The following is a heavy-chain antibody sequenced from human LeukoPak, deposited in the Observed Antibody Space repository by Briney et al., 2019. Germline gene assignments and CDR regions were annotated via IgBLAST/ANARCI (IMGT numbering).Heavy chain of an antibody. CDR3: ARDPFYCSGGSCYSNYYYGMDV. D-gene: IGHD2-15*01. Sequence: PGGSLRLSCAASGFTFSSYCMHWVRRAPGKGLVWVSRINSDGSSTSYADSVKGRFTISRDNAKNTLYLQMNSLRAEDTAVYYCARDPFYCSGGSCYSNYYYGMDVWGKGTTVTVSS. J-gene: IGHJ6*04. V-gene: IGHV3-74*01. CDR1: GFTFSSYC. CDR2: INSDGSST.